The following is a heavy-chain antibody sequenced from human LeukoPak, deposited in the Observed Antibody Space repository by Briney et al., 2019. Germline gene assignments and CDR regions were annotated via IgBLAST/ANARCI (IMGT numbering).Heavy chain of an antibody. Sequence: SETLSLTCTVSGGSISSYYWSWIRQPPGKGLEWIGYIYYSGSTNYNPSLKSRVTISVDTSKNQFSLKLSSVTAADTAVYYCASIGIQLWTFDYWGQGTLVTVSS. D-gene: IGHD5-18*01. V-gene: IGHV4-59*08. J-gene: IGHJ4*02. CDR2: IYYSGST. CDR3: ASIGIQLWTFDY. CDR1: GGSISSYY.